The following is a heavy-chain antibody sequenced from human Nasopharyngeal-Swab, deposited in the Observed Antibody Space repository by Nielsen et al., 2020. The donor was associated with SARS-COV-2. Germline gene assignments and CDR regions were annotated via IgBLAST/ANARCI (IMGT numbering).Heavy chain of an antibody. D-gene: IGHD3-9*01. V-gene: IGHV3-7*03. CDR2: IKYDGSEK. Sequence: GESLKIPCATFGFTFSNYWMGRVRPASGTGVEWVANIKYDGSEKYYVDPVKGRFTIFRDDARTSVYLQMNSLIVHDTAVYYCARIVPGASFDHWGHGILVTVSS. J-gene: IGHJ4*01. CDR1: GFTFSNYW. CDR3: ARIVPGASFDH.